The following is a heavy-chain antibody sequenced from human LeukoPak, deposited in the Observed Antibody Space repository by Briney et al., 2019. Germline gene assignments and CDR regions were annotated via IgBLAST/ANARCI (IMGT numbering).Heavy chain of an antibody. CDR3: ARDLGGHDGSGPDY. V-gene: IGHV3-23*01. CDR2: ISGSGGST. CDR1: GFTLSSYA. J-gene: IGHJ4*02. Sequence: GGSLRLSCVASGFTLSSYAMSWVRQAPGKGLEWVSFISGSGGSTYYTDSVKGRFTISRDNSKNTLYLQMNSLRAEDTAVYYCARDLGGHDGSGPDYWGQGTLVTVSS. D-gene: IGHD3-10*01.